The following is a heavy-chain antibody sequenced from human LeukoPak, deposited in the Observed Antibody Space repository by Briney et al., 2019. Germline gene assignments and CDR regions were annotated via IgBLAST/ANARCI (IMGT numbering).Heavy chain of an antibody. CDR3: AKGRESSGWVYYYYMDV. J-gene: IGHJ6*03. CDR1: GFTFSSYA. D-gene: IGHD6-19*01. Sequence: GGSLRLSCAASGFTFSSYAMSWVRQAPGRGLEWVSAISGSGGSTYYADSVKGRFTISRDNSKNTLYLQMNSLRAEDTAVYYCAKGRESSGWVYYYYMDVWGKGTTVTVSS. CDR2: ISGSGGST. V-gene: IGHV3-23*01.